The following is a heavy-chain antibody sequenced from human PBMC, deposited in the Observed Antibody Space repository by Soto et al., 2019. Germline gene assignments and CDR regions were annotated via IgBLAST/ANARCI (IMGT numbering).Heavy chain of an antibody. CDR2: INHSGFT. CDR3: ARGHGRFAH. CDR1: GGSFTGYY. J-gene: IGHJ4*02. V-gene: IGHV4-34*01. Sequence: QLQLHQSGAGLLKPSEPLSLTCDVSGGSFTGYYWAWIRQPPGKGLEWIGEINHSGFTNYNPSLTGRVTIALDTSRSQFSLKLDSLTAADTAFYFCARGHGRFAHWGQGTLVTVSS.